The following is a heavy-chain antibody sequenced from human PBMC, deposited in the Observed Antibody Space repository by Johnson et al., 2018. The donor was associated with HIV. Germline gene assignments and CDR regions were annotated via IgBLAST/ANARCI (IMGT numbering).Heavy chain of an antibody. D-gene: IGHD5-18*01. Sequence: VQLVESGGGVVQPGRSLRLSCAASGFTFSSYAMYWVRQAPGKGLEWVAVISYDGSNKYYADSVKGRFTISRDNSKNTLYLQMNSLRAEDTAVYYCASIYSYGLRAAFDIWGQGTMVTVSS. J-gene: IGHJ3*02. CDR2: ISYDGSNK. V-gene: IGHV3-30*04. CDR3: ASIYSYGLRAAFDI. CDR1: GFTFSSYA.